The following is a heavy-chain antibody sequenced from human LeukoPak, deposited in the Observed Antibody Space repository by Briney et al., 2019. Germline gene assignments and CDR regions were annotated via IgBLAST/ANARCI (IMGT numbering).Heavy chain of an antibody. J-gene: IGHJ6*02. CDR3: ARADCGGDCYPKFYYYYGMDV. Sequence: GGSLRLSCAASGFTFSNYGMHWVRQAPGKGLEWVAVISYDGSNKYYADSVKGRFTISRDNSKNTLYLQINSLRAEDTAVYYCARADCGGDCYPKFYYYYGMDVWGQGTTVTVSS. CDR1: GFTFSNYG. CDR2: ISYDGSNK. V-gene: IGHV3-30*19. D-gene: IGHD2-21*02.